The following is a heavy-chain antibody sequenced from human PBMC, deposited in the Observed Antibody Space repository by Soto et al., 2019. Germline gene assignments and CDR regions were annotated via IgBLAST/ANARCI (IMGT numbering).Heavy chain of an antibody. V-gene: IGHV4-4*02. CDR1: GGSISSSNW. CDR3: ARVRGSVTMVRGVIVDY. J-gene: IGHJ4*02. Sequence: PSETLSLTCAVSGGSISSSNWWSWVRQPPGKGLEWIGEIYHSGSTNYNPSLKSRVTISVDKSKNQFSLKLSSVTAADTAVYYCARVRGSVTMVRGVIVDYWGQGTLVTVSS. D-gene: IGHD3-10*01. CDR2: IYHSGST.